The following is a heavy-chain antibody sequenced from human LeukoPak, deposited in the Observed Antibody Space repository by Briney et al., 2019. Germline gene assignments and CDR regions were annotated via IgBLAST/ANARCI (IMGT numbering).Heavy chain of an antibody. J-gene: IGHJ6*04. CDR2: ISAHNGNT. CDR1: AYTFNNYG. CDR3: ARDGRGSGWTDV. V-gene: IGHV1-18*04. D-gene: IGHD6-19*01. Sequence: GASVKVSCKASAYTFNNYGIAWVRQAPGQGLEWMGWISAHNGNTNYAQKLQGRVTMTTDTSTSTAYMELRSLRSDDTAVYYCARDGRGSGWTDVWGKGTTVTVSS.